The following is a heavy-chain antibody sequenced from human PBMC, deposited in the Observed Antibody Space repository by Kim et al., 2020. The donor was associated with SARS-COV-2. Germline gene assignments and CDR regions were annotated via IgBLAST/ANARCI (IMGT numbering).Heavy chain of an antibody. V-gene: IGHV3-21*01. CDR2: ISSSSSYI. D-gene: IGHD2-2*01. CDR3: ARDGSVVVLQSYYYGMDV. Sequence: GGSLRLSCAASGFTFSSYSMNWVRQAPGKGLEWVSSISSSSSYIYYADSVKGRFTISRDNAKNSLYLQMNSLRAEDTAVYYCARDGSVVVLQSYYYGMDVWGQGTTVTVSS. J-gene: IGHJ6*02. CDR1: GFTFSSYS.